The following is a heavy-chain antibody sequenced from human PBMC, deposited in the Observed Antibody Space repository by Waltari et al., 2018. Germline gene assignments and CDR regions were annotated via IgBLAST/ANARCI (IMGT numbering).Heavy chain of an antibody. J-gene: IGHJ4*02. CDR1: GGSISSYY. CDR2: IYYSGST. V-gene: IGHV4-59*01. Sequence: QVQLQESGPGLVKPSETLSLICTVSGGSISSYYWSWIRQPPGKGLEWIGYIYYSGSTNYNPSLKSRVTISVDTSKNQFSLKLSSVTAADTAVYYCARSGGDGYLSDYWGQGTLVTVSS. D-gene: IGHD5-12*01. CDR3: ARSGGDGYLSDY.